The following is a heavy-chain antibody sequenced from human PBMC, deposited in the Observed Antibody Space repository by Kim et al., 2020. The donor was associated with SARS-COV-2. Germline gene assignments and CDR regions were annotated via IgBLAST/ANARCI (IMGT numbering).Heavy chain of an antibody. CDR2: IYYSGST. J-gene: IGHJ3*02. CDR1: GGSISSSSYY. CDR3: ARPGGVGGELTLATKPDAFDI. D-gene: IGHD3-16*01. Sequence: ETLSLTCTVSGGSISSSSYYWGWIRQPPGKGLEWIGSIYYSGSTYYNPSLKSRVTISVDTSKNQFSLKLSSVTAADTAVYYCARPGGVGGELTLATKPDAFDIWGQGTMVTVSS. V-gene: IGHV4-39*01.